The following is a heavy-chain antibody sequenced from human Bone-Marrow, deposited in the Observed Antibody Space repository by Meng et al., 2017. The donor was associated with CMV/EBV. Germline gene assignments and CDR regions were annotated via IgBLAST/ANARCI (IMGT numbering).Heavy chain of an antibody. D-gene: IGHD3-9*01. CDR2: IWYDGSNK. J-gene: IGHJ6*02. CDR1: GFTFSNYG. CDR3: ARVGRGILTGYYLVNYGMDV. V-gene: IGHV3-33*01. Sequence: GESLKISCAAFGFTFSNYGMHWVRQAPGKGLEWVAVIWYDGSNKYYADSVKGRFTISRDNAKNSLYLQMNSLRAEDTAVYYCARVGRGILTGYYLVNYGMDVWGQGTTVTVSS.